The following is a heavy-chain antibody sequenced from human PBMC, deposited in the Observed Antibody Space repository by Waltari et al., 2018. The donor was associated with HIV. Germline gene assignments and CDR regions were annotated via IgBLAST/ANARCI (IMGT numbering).Heavy chain of an antibody. CDR1: GFTVSSNS. D-gene: IGHD6-19*01. CDR2: FYSGGSA. V-gene: IGHV3-53*01. Sequence: EVQLVESGGGLIQPGGSLRLSCAASGFTVSSNSMSWVRQAPEKGLEWVSVFYSGGSAYSADSVKGRFTISRDNSKNTLHLQMKRLRTEDTAVYYCARVKAYSSGWFDYWGQGTLVTVSS. J-gene: IGHJ5*01. CDR3: ARVKAYSSGWFDY.